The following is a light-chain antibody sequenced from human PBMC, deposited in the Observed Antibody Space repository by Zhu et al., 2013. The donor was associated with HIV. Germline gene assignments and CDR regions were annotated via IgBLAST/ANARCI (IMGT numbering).Light chain of an antibody. Sequence: DIVMTQSPDSLAVSLGERATINCKSSQSVLYSSNNKNYLAWYQQKPGQPPNLLIYWASTRESGVPDRFSGSGSGTEFTLTINSLQPDDVATYYCQQYNSYSLTFGGGTKVEIK. V-gene: IGKV4-1*01. J-gene: IGKJ4*01. CDR2: WAS. CDR1: QSVLYSSNNKNY. CDR3: QQYNSYSLT.